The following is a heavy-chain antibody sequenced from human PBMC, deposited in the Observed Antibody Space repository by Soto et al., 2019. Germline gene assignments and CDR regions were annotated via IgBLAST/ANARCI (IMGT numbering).Heavy chain of an antibody. V-gene: IGHV1-18*01. Sequence: ASVKVSCKASGYTFTSYGISWVRQAPGQGLEWMGWISAYNGNTNYAQKLQGRVTMTTDTSTSTAYMELRSLRSDDTAVYYCATDHCSSTSCYGMDVWGQGTTVTVSS. J-gene: IGHJ6*02. CDR2: ISAYNGNT. D-gene: IGHD2-2*01. CDR1: GYTFTSYG. CDR3: ATDHCSSTSCYGMDV.